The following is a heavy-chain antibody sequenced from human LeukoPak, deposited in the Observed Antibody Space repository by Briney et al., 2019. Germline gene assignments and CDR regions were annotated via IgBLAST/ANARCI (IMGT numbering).Heavy chain of an antibody. CDR1: GFTFSSYA. J-gene: IGHJ4*02. V-gene: IGHV3-23*01. Sequence: GGSLRLSCAASGFTFSSYAMSWVRQAPGKGLEWVSAISGSGGNTYYADSVKGRFTISRDNAKNSLYLQMNSLRAEDTALYYCAKVRSGRGLYYFDYWGQGTLVTVSS. CDR2: ISGSGGNT. CDR3: AKVRSGRGLYYFDY. D-gene: IGHD5-12*01.